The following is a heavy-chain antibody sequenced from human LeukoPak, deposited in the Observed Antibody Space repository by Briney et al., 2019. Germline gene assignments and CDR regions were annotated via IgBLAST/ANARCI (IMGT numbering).Heavy chain of an antibody. CDR2: INHSGST. CDR3: ARAPTYYDILTGYYPYYYGMDV. CDR1: GGSFSGNY. Sequence: SETLSLTCAVYGGSFSGNYWSWIRQPPGQGLEWIGEINHSGSTNYNPFLKSRVTISVDTSKNQFSLKLSSVTAADTAVYYCARAPTYYDILTGYYPYYYGMDVWGQGTTVTVSS. D-gene: IGHD3-9*01. V-gene: IGHV4-34*01. J-gene: IGHJ6*02.